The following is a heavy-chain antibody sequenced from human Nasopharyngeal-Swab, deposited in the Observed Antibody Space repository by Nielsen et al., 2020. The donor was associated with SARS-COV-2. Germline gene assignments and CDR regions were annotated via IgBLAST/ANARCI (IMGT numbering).Heavy chain of an antibody. D-gene: IGHD3-3*01. V-gene: IGHV4-59*01. CDR1: GGSISSYY. J-gene: IGHJ6*03. CDR2: IYYSGST. Sequence: SETLSLTCTVSGGSISSYYWSWIRQPPGKGLEWIGYIYYSGSTNFNPSLKSRVTILSDTSKNELSLELNSVTIADTAVYYCARAKYELRFLEVSNYNSFYMDVWGGGTSVTVSS. CDR3: ARAKYELRFLEVSNYNSFYMDV.